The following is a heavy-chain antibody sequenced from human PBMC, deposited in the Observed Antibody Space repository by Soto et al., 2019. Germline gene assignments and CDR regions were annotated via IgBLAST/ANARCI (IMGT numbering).Heavy chain of an antibody. D-gene: IGHD3-10*01. V-gene: IGHV4-30-4*01. J-gene: IGHJ5*02. CDR3: ARVVRIIGWFDP. CDR2: IYYSGST. CDR1: GGSISSGDYY. Sequence: SETLSLTCTVSGGSISSGDYYWSWIRQPPGKGLEWIGYIYYSGSTYYNPSLKSRVTISVDTSKNQFSLKLSSVTATDTAVYYCARVVRIIGWFDPWGQGTLVTVSS.